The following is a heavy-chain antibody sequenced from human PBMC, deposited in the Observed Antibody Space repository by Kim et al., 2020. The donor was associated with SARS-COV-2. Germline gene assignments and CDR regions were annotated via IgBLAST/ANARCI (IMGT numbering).Heavy chain of an antibody. CDR2: ISDSGGST. Sequence: GGSLRLSCAASEFTFSSYAMSWVRQAPGKGLEWVSCISDSGGSTHYADSVEGRFTISRDNSKNTLYLQMNSLRAEDTAVYYCAKGRGITAGDFDYWGQGTLVTVSS. V-gene: IGHV3-23*01. CDR1: EFTFSSYA. D-gene: IGHD6-13*01. J-gene: IGHJ4*02. CDR3: AKGRGITAGDFDY.